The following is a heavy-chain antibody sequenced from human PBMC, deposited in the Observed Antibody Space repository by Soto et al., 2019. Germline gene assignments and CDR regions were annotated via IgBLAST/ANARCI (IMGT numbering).Heavy chain of an antibody. D-gene: IGHD3-10*01. Sequence: PGGSLRLSCAASGFTFSSYGMHWVRQAPGKGLEWVAVVWYDGSNKYYADSVKGRFTISRDNSKNTLYLQMNSLRAEDTAVYYCARGMMDYYGSGSYVVPWFDPWGQGTLVTVSS. V-gene: IGHV3-33*01. J-gene: IGHJ5*02. CDR2: VWYDGSNK. CDR1: GFTFSSYG. CDR3: ARGMMDYYGSGSYVVPWFDP.